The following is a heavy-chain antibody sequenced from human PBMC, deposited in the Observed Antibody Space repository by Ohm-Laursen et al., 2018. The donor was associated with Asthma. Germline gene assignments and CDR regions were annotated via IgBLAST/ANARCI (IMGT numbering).Heavy chain of an antibody. D-gene: IGHD3-3*01. CDR2: GGSYYDGGLK. V-gene: IGHV3-30-3*01. J-gene: IGHJ4*02. CDR1: GFTFRSYA. Sequence: SLRLSCAASGFTFRSYAMHWVRQAPGKGLEWVAVGGSYYDGGLKYYADSVNGRFTVSRDDSKNPLYLQMNSLGPDDTAVYYCARDVMEWYLTAFDFWGQGTLVTVSS. CDR3: ARDVMEWYLTAFDF.